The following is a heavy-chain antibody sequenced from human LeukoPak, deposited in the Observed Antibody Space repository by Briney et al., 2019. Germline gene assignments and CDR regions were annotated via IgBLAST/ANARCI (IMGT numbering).Heavy chain of an antibody. D-gene: IGHD6-19*01. V-gene: IGHV3-7*01. CDR3: AREGSGWSYYYYYMDV. J-gene: IGHJ6*03. Sequence: GGSLRLSCEASGFSFSSYWMTWVRQPPGKGPEWVANIKQDESERYSVDSVKGRFTISRDNAKNSLYLQMNSLRAEDTAVYYCAREGSGWSYYYYYMDVWGKGTTVTISS. CDR1: GFSFSSYW. CDR2: IKQDESER.